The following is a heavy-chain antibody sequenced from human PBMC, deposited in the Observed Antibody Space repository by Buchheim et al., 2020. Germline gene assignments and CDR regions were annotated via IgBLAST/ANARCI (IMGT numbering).Heavy chain of an antibody. V-gene: IGHV3-74*01. D-gene: IGHD2-2*01. Sequence: EVQLVESGGGLVQPGGSLRLSCAASQFTFNTYWMHWVRQVPGKGLVWVSRISSDGSSISYADSVKGRFTISRDNAKNTLYLKMHGLRAEDKEIYYCARVQLLADDIFDIWGQGT. CDR2: ISSDGSSI. CDR3: ARVQLLADDIFDI. J-gene: IGHJ3*02. CDR1: QFTFNTYW.